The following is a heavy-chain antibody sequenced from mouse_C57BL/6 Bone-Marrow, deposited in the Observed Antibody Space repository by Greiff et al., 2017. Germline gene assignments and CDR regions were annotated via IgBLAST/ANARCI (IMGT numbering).Heavy chain of an antibody. CDR2: IDPETGGT. Sequence: ESGAELVRPGASVTLSCKASGYTFTDYEMHWVKQTPVHGLEWIGAIDPETGGTAYNQKFKGKAILTADKSSSTAYMELRSLTSEDSAVYYCTRRGIYYDSWFAYWGQGTLVTVSA. CDR3: TRRGIYYDSWFAY. CDR1: GYTFTDYE. J-gene: IGHJ3*01. D-gene: IGHD2-4*01. V-gene: IGHV1-15*01.